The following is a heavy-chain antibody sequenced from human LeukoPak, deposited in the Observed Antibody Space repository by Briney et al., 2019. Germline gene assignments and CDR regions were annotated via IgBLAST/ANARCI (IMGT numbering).Heavy chain of an antibody. J-gene: IGHJ3*02. CDR2: INPNSGGT. D-gene: IGHD1-20*01. V-gene: IGHV1-2*04. CDR3: ARGGITGTTRGPTRLNDAFDI. CDR1: GYTFTGYY. Sequence: ASVKVSCKASGYTFTGYYMHWVRQAPGQGLEWMGWINPNSGGTNYAQKFQGWVTMTRDTSISTAYMELNRLRSDDTAVYYCARGGITGTTRGPTRLNDAFDIWGQGTMVTVSS.